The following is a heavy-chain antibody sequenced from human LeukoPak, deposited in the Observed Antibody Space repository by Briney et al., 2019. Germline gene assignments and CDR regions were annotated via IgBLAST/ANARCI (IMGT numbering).Heavy chain of an antibody. D-gene: IGHD6-13*01. Sequence: ASVKVSCKASGYTXTSFYMHWVRQAPGQGLEWMGWIDPNSGGTNFAQKFQGRVTMTRDTSITTAYMELSRLTSDDTAVYYCARGAGTSWFDYWGQGSLVIVSS. CDR1: GYTXTSFY. CDR2: IDPNSGGT. V-gene: IGHV1-2*02. CDR3: ARGAGTSWFDY. J-gene: IGHJ4*02.